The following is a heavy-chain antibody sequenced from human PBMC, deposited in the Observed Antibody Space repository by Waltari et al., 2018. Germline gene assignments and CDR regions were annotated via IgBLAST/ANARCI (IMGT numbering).Heavy chain of an antibody. CDR1: GYTFNNSA. D-gene: IGHD2-15*01. J-gene: IGHJ5*02. V-gene: IGHV1-69*13. CDR3: ARGYAHCNDGGCFSNWLDP. Sequence: QVHLVQSGAEVKKPGSSVKVSCTASGYTFNNSAITWVRQAPGQGLEWMGGIIPRVGKEKYAQKFQGRRTIAADESTSTAYMELRSLTSEDTATYYCARGYAHCNDGGCFSNWLDPWGQGTLVTVSS. CDR2: IIPRVGKE.